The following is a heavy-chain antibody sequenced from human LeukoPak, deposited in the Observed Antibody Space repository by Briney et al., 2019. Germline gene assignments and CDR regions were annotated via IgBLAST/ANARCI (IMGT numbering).Heavy chain of an antibody. CDR2: ISYDGSNK. Sequence: GGSLRLSCAASGFTFSSYAMHWVRQAPGEGLEWVAVISYDGSNKYYADSVKGRFTISRDNSKNTLYLQMNSLRAEDTAVYYCARGHRDAFDIWGQGTMVTVSS. V-gene: IGHV3-30*04. CDR3: ARGHRDAFDI. CDR1: GFTFSSYA. J-gene: IGHJ3*02.